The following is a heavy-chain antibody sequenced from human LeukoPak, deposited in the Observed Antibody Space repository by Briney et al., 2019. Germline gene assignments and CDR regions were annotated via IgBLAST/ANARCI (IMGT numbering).Heavy chain of an antibody. J-gene: IGHJ6*02. CDR3: ASTGSSYYGMDV. V-gene: IGHV4-34*01. Sequence: SETLSLTRAVYGGSFSGYYWSWIRQPPGKGLEWIGEINHSGSTNYNPSLKSRVTISVDTSKNQFSLKLSSVTAADTAVYYCASTGSSYYGMDVWGQGTTVTVSS. CDR2: INHSGST. D-gene: IGHD3-10*01. CDR1: GGSFSGYY.